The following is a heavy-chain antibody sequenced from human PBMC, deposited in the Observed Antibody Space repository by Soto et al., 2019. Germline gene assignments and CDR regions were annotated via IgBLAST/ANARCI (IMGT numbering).Heavy chain of an antibody. CDR1: GFTFSSYG. J-gene: IGHJ3*02. CDR3: AKDLRAIAARRNAFDI. D-gene: IGHD6-6*01. Sequence: GGSLRLSCAASGFTFSSYGMHWVRQAPGKGLEWVAVISYDGSNKYYADSVKGRFTISRDNSKNTLYLQMNSLRAEDTAVYYCAKDLRAIAARRNAFDIWGQGTMVTVSS. CDR2: ISYDGSNK. V-gene: IGHV3-30*18.